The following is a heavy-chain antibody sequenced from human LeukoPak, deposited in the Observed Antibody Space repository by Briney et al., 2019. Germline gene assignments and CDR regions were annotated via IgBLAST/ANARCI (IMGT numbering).Heavy chain of an antibody. CDR2: ISYDGSNK. D-gene: IGHD6-13*01. J-gene: IGHJ4*02. Sequence: GGSLRLSCAASGFTFSSYAMHWVRQAPGKGLEWVAVISYDGSNKYYADSVKGRFTISRDNSKNTLYLQMNSLRAEDTAVYYCARDQVSSWLFDYWGQGTLVTVSS. CDR3: ARDQVSSWLFDY. V-gene: IGHV3-30*04. CDR1: GFTFSSYA.